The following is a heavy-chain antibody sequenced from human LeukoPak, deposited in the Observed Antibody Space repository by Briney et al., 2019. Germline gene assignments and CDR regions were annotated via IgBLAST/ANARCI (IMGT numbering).Heavy chain of an antibody. Sequence: ASVKVSCKSSGYTFTGYYMHWVRQAPGQGLEWMGWISPNSGGTNYAQKFQGRVTMTRDTSISTAYMELSRLRSDDTAVYYCARVGIRAGSYHDYWGQGTLVTVSS. J-gene: IGHJ4*02. CDR3: ARVGIRAGSYHDY. CDR1: GYTFTGYY. D-gene: IGHD3-10*01. CDR2: ISPNSGGT. V-gene: IGHV1-2*02.